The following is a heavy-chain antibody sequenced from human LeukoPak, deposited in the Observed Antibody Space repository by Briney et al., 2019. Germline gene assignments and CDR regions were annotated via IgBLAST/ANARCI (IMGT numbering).Heavy chain of an antibody. J-gene: IGHJ4*02. V-gene: IGHV3-74*01. CDR1: GFTFSSYW. Sequence: GGSLRLSCAASGFTFSSYWMHWVRQAPGKGLVWVSRINTDGRITSYADSVKGRFTISRDNARNALYLQMNSLSAEDAAVYYCAKDLTGEKDFWGQGTLVTVSS. CDR3: AKDLTGEKDF. CDR2: INTDGRIT. D-gene: IGHD7-27*01.